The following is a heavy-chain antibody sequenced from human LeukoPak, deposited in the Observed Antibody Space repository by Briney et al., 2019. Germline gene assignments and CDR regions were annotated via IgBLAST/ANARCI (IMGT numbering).Heavy chain of an antibody. CDR3: ARDRPYYYDSSGYYQDFDY. V-gene: IGHV1-18*01. Sequence: ASVKVSCKASGYTFTSCGISWVRQAPGQGLEWMGWISAYNGNTNYAQKLQGRVTMTTDTSTSTAYMELRSLRSDDTAVYYCARDRPYYYDSSGYYQDFDYWGQGTLVTVSS. CDR2: ISAYNGNT. D-gene: IGHD3-22*01. CDR1: GYTFTSCG. J-gene: IGHJ4*02.